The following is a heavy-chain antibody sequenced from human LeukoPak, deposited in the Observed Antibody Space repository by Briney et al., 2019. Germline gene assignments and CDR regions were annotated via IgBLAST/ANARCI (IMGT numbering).Heavy chain of an antibody. Sequence: PSETLSLTCTVSGGSVSSGSYYWSWIRQPPGTGLEWIGYIYYSGSTNYNPSLKSRVTISVDTSKNQFSLKLSSVTAADTAVYYCARQNPHYHSFDYWGQGTLVTVSS. CDR1: GGSVSSGSYY. V-gene: IGHV4-61*01. CDR2: IYYSGST. J-gene: IGHJ4*02. CDR3: ARQNPHYHSFDY. D-gene: IGHD3-10*01.